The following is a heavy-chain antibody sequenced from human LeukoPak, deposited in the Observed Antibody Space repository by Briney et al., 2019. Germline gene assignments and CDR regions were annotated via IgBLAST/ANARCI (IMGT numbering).Heavy chain of an antibody. V-gene: IGHV4-59*01. CDR2: IYYSGST. CDR1: GGSFSSYY. Sequence: SETLSLTCAVYGGSFSSYYWSWIRQPPGKGLEWIGYIYYSGSTNYNPSLKSRVTISVDTSKNQFSLKLSSVTAADTAVYYCARGYYGSGSYFFDYWGQGTLVTVSS. J-gene: IGHJ4*02. CDR3: ARGYYGSGSYFFDY. D-gene: IGHD3-10*01.